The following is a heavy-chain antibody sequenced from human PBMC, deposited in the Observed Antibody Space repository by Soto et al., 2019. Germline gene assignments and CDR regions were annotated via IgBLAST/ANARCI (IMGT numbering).Heavy chain of an antibody. CDR3: ARGAPVVVVAATPDY. CDR2: IWYDGSNK. D-gene: IGHD2-15*01. V-gene: IGHV3-33*01. Sequence: QVQLVESGGGVVQPGRSLRLSCAAPGFTFSSYGMHWVRQAPGKGLEWVAVIWYDGSNKYYADSVKGRFTISRDNSKNTLYLQMNSLRAEDTAVYYCARGAPVVVVAATPDYWGQGTLVTVSS. J-gene: IGHJ4*02. CDR1: GFTFSSYG.